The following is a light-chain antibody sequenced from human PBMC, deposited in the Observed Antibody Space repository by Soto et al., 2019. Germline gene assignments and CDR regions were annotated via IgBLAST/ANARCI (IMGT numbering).Light chain of an antibody. CDR3: QQYGSSPWT. Sequence: EIVLTQSPGTLSLSPGERSTLSCSSSQSVSSSYLAWYQQKPGQAPRLLIYGASSRATGIPDRFSGSGSGTDFTLTISRLEPEDFAVYYYQQYGSSPWTFGQGTKVDI. CDR1: QSVSSSY. CDR2: GAS. V-gene: IGKV3-20*01. J-gene: IGKJ1*01.